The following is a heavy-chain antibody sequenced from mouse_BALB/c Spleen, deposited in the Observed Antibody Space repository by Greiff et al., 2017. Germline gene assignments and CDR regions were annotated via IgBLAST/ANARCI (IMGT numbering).Heavy chain of an antibody. Sequence: VQLKESGAELVKPGASVKLSCTASGFNIKDTYMHWVKQRPEQGLEWIGRIDPANGNTKYDPKFQGKATITADTSSNTAYLQLSSLTSEDTAVYYCARGLLRTYWYFDVWGAGTTVTVSS. D-gene: IGHD2-3*01. CDR2: IDPANGNT. CDR3: ARGLLRTYWYFDV. J-gene: IGHJ1*01. CDR1: GFNIKDTY. V-gene: IGHV14-3*02.